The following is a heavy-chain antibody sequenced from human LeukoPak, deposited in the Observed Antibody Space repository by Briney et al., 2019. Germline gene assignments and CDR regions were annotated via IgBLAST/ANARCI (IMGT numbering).Heavy chain of an antibody. V-gene: IGHV3-33*08. Sequence: TGGSLRLSCAASGFTFSSYGMHWVRQAPGKGLEWVAVIWYDGSNKYYADSVKGRFTISRDNSKNTLYLQMSSLRAEDTAVYYCVTYYYVDAFDIWGQGTMVTVSS. CDR3: VTYYYVDAFDI. D-gene: IGHD3-10*02. CDR1: GFTFSSYG. J-gene: IGHJ3*02. CDR2: IWYDGSNK.